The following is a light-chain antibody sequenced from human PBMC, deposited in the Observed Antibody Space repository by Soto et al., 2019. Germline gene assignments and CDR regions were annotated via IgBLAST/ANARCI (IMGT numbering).Light chain of an antibody. CDR2: LGS. CDR3: MQALQTPPWT. V-gene: IGKV2-28*01. Sequence: DIVMTQSPLSLPVTPGEPSSISFSSSQSLLHSNGYNYLDWYLQKPGQSPQLLIYLGSNRASGVPDRFSGSGSGTDFTLKISRVEAEDVGVYYCMQALQTPPWTFGQGTKVDIK. J-gene: IGKJ1*01. CDR1: QSLLHSNGYNY.